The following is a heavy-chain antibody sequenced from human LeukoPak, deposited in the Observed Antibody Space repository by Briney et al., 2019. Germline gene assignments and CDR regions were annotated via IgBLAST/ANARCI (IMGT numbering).Heavy chain of an antibody. V-gene: IGHV4-59*01. J-gene: IGHJ3*02. CDR2: IYYSVTS. CDR1: GASISNYY. Sequence: SETLSLTCTVSGASISNYYWSWLRQPPGKGLEWIGNIYYSVTSSYNPSLKSRVTISVNTSKNQVSLKLTSVTAADRAVYYCARESPPGGSARAFDIWGQGTMVTVSS. CDR3: ARESPPGGSARAFDI. D-gene: IGHD3-16*01.